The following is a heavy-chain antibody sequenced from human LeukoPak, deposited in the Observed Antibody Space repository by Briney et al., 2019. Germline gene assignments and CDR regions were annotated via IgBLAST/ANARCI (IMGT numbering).Heavy chain of an antibody. CDR3: ARPVLQYNSAWYAGFDY. V-gene: IGHV4-39*01. D-gene: IGHD6-19*01. CDR2: IYYSGST. J-gene: IGHJ4*02. Sequence: PSETLSLTCTVSLDSTTSNFWSWVRQPPGKGLEWIGTIYYSGSTYCNPSLKSRVTISVDTSKNQFSLRLSSVTAADTAVYYCARPVLQYNSAWYAGFDYWGQGILVTVSS. CDR1: LDSTTSNF.